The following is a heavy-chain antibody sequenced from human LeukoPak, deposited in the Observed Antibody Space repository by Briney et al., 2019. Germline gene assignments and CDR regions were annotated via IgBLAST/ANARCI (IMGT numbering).Heavy chain of an antibody. J-gene: IGHJ6*03. CDR2: IYTSGST. CDR3: ARRIEEQLNPSNYYYYYYMDV. D-gene: IGHD6-13*01. V-gene: IGHV4-4*09. CDR1: GGSISSYY. Sequence: SETLSLTCTVSGGSISSYYWSWIRQPPGKGLEWIGYIYTSGSTNYNPSLKSRVTISVDTSKNQFSLKLSSVTAADTAVYYCARRIEEQLNPSNYYYYYYMDVRGKGTTVTVSS.